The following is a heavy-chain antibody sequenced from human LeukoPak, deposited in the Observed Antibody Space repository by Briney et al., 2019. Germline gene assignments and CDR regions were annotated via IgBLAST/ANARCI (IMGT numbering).Heavy chain of an antibody. CDR1: GFTVSSNY. Sequence: GSLRLSCVASGFTVSSNYMSWVRQAPGKGLEWVSVIYSGGSTYYADSVKGRFTISRDNSENTVYLQMNSLRAEDTAVYYCARDSDYYAFTYWGQGTLVTVSS. D-gene: IGHD1-26*01. J-gene: IGHJ4*02. CDR3: ARDSDYYAFTY. V-gene: IGHV3-53*01. CDR2: IYSGGST.